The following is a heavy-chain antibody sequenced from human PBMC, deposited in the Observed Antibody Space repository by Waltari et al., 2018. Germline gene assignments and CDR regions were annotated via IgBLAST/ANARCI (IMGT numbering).Heavy chain of an antibody. CDR2: ISGSGGST. D-gene: IGHD3-10*01. Sequence: EVQLLESGGGLVQPGGSLRLSCAASGFTFSSYPMTWVRQAPGKGLEWVSAISGSGGSTYYADSVKGRFTISRDNSKNTLYLQMNSLRAEDTAVYYCAKTVVRFGEFGYWGQGTLVTVSS. V-gene: IGHV3-23*01. CDR3: AKTVVRFGEFGY. CDR1: GFTFSSYP. J-gene: IGHJ4*02.